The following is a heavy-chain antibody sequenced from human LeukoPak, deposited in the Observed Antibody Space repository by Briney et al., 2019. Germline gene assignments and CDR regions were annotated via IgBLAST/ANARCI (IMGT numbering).Heavy chain of an antibody. J-gene: IGHJ4*02. CDR1: GFSFSTPGGG. CDR3: AHLKLYSISSALDY. V-gene: IGHV2-5*01. Sequence: SGPTLVKPTETLTLTCTFSGFSFSTPGGGVGWIRQPQGKALEWHTFIYWCDDKRYTPPLNSSVPITNDTSKTQMLLTMNTLVSENTGTYYCAHLKLYSISSALDYWGQGTLVTVSS. CDR2: IYWCDDK. D-gene: IGHD6-6*01.